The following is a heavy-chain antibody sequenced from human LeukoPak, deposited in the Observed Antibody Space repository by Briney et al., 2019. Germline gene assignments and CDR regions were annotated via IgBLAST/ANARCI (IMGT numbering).Heavy chain of an antibody. D-gene: IGHD3-10*01. CDR1: GGSISSGGYS. Sequence: PSGTLSLTCAVPGGSISSGGYSWSWIRQPPGKGLEWLGYIYHSGSTYYNPSRKRRGTISVDRSKNQFSLKLSSVTAANTAVYYCARVTVDPSRYGSGRPLLGFWCDPWGQGTLVTVST. CDR3: ARVTVDPSRYGSGRPLLGFWCDP. J-gene: IGHJ5*02. CDR2: IYHSGST. V-gene: IGHV4-30-2*01.